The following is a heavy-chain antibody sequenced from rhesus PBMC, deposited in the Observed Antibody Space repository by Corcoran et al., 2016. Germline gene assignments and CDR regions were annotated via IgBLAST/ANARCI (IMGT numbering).Heavy chain of an antibody. D-gene: IGHD3-3*01. J-gene: IGHJ4*01. Sequence: QVQLQESGPGLVKPSEPLSLTFAVSVGSFSSYWWSWLRQPPGKGLEGIGEINGNSWSTNYNPSHKSRVPISKDASKNQFSLKLSSVTAADTAVYYCARDPYNIWTGYHFDYWGQGVLVTVSS. CDR3: ARDPYNIWTGYHFDY. CDR1: VGSFSSYW. V-gene: IGHV4-80*01. CDR2: INGNSWST.